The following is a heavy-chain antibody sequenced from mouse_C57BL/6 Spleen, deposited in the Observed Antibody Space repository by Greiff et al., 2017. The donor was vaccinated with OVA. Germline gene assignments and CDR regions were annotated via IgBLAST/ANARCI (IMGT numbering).Heavy chain of an antibody. CDR1: GYTFTDYY. CDR3: ASKGFTTPFDY. CDR2: INPNNGGT. Sequence: EVQLQQSGPELVKPGASVKISCKASGYTFTDYYMNWVKQSHGKSLEWIGDINPNNGGTSYNQKFKGKATLTVDKSSSTAYMELRSLTSEDSAVYYCASKGFTTPFDYWGQGTLVTVSA. D-gene: IGHD1-1*01. V-gene: IGHV1-26*01. J-gene: IGHJ3*01.